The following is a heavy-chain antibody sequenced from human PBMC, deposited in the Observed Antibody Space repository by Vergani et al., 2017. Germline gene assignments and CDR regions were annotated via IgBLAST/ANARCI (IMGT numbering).Heavy chain of an antibody. Sequence: EVQLLESGGGLVQPGGSLRLSCAASGFTFSSYAMSWVRQAPGKGLEWVSTISSSGGSTYYGDSVKGRFTISRDNSKNTLYLQMNSLRAEDTAVYYCAKHWDIAAAGHFDYGGQGTLVTVSS. D-gene: IGHD6-13*01. CDR1: GFTFSSYA. J-gene: IGHJ4*02. CDR3: AKHWDIAAAGHFDY. V-gene: IGHV3-23*01. CDR2: ISSSGGST.